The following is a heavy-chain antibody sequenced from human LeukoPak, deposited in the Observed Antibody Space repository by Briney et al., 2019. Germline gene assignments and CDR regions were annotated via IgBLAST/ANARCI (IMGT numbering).Heavy chain of an antibody. V-gene: IGHV1-18*01. J-gene: IGHJ4*02. CDR1: GYTFTSYG. CDR2: ISAYNGNT. D-gene: IGHD3-3*01. Sequence: ASVKVSCKPSGYTFTSYGISWVRQTPGQGLEWMGWISAYNGNTNYAQTLQGRVTMTTDTSTSTAYMELRSLRSDDTAVYYCARGEDRYDFWSGYYRMYFDYWGQGTLVTVSS. CDR3: ARGEDRYDFWSGYYRMYFDY.